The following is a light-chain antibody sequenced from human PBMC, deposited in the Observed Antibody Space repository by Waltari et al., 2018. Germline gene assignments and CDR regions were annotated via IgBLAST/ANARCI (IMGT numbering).Light chain of an antibody. CDR1: QSVTTN. V-gene: IGKV3-15*01. Sequence: EIVMTQSPATLSVSPGERAIISCRARQSVTTNLAWYQQKPGKPPRLLIYGASTRATDIPARFSGSGSGTEFTLTITSLQSEDFAVYYCHQYNDGPPFNFGQGTKLEIK. J-gene: IGKJ2*01. CDR3: HQYNDGPPFN. CDR2: GAS.